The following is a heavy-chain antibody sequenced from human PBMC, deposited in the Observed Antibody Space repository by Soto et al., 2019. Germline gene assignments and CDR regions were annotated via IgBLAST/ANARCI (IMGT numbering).Heavy chain of an antibody. D-gene: IGHD3-16*01. CDR2: IYWDDDK. V-gene: IGHV2-5*02. J-gene: IGHJ5*02. Sequence: QITLKESGPTLVKPTQTLTLTCTFCGFSLTTCGVDVGWIRQPPGKALECLALIYWDDDKRYSPSLQSRLSITKDTSKNQVVLTMTNVDPVDTATYYCAHIPNYYQYDWFDLWGQGTLVSVSS. CDR1: GFSLTTCGVD. CDR3: AHIPNYYQYDWFDL.